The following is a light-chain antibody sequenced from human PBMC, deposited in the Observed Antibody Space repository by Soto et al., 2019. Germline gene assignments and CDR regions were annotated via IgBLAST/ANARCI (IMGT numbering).Light chain of an antibody. V-gene: IGKV3-20*01. J-gene: IGKJ4*01. CDR1: QSFTNDY. Sequence: EIVLTQSPGTLSLSPGERATLSCRASQSFTNDYLAWYQQKPGQAPRLLISGASSRATGIPDRFTGSGSGTDFTLTISKLEPEDIAVYYCQQYGSSPLTLGGGTKVDI. CDR2: GAS. CDR3: QQYGSSPLT.